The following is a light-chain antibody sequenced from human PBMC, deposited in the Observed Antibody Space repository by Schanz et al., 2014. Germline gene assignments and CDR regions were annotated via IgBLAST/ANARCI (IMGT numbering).Light chain of an antibody. CDR1: SSDIGGYNY. V-gene: IGLV2-14*01. Sequence: QSALTQPASVSGSPGQSITISCTGTSSDIGGYNYVSWYQQHPGKAPKLMIYDVSNRPSGVPDRFSGSKSGNTASLTISGLQAEDEADYYCCSYTTTTWRVFGGGTKLTVL. CDR3: CSYTTTTWRV. J-gene: IGLJ3*02. CDR2: DVS.